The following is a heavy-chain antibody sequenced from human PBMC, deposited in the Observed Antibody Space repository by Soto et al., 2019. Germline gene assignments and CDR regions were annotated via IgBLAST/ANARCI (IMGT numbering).Heavy chain of an antibody. CDR1: GFTVSNNY. CDR3: ARGGSGSQTVGY. V-gene: IGHV3-66*01. CDR2: IYSRGGT. Sequence: EVQVVESGGGLVQPGGSLRLSCAASGFTVSNNYMTWVRQAPGKGLEWVSLIYSRGGTDYADSVKGRFTISRDKSKNMVYLQMNSLSVEDTAVYYFARGGSGSQTVGYWGQGARVPVSS. J-gene: IGHJ4*02. D-gene: IGHD1-26*01.